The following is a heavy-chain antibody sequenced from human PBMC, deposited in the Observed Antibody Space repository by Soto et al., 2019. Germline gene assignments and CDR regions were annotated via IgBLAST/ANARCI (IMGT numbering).Heavy chain of an antibody. Sequence: QVQLVQSGAEVKKPGASVKVSCKASGYTFTSYGISWVRQAPGQGLEWMGWISAYNGNTNYAQKLQGRVTMTTDTSPCTXYXQLRSLRSDDTAVYYCARGGRHDSSGYYLPFSGMDVWGQGTTVTVSS. CDR1: GYTFTSYG. CDR2: ISAYNGNT. V-gene: IGHV1-18*01. CDR3: ARGGRHDSSGYYLPFSGMDV. J-gene: IGHJ6*02. D-gene: IGHD3-22*01.